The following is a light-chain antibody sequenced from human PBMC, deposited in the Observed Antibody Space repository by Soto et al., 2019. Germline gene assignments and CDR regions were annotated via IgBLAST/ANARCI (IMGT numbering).Light chain of an antibody. V-gene: IGKV1-27*01. CDR3: QKYSSVPV. CDR2: AAS. CDR1: QGIRNF. J-gene: IGKJ3*01. Sequence: DIQMTQSPTSLSASVGDRVTITCRASQGIRNFVAWYQQKPGKAPKLLIYAASTLQSGVPSRFSGSGSGTDFTLTINLPQPEDVATYSCQKYSSVPVFGPGTKVEIK.